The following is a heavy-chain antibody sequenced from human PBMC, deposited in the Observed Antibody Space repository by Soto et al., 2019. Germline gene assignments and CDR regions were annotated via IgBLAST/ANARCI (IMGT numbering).Heavy chain of an antibody. V-gene: IGHV1-69*13. D-gene: IGHD3-22*01. CDR3: GATLYYYDSSGYPPDAFDI. Sequence: SVKVSCKASGGTFSSYAISWVRQAPGQGLEWMGGIIPIFGTANYAQKIQGRVTITADESTSTAYMELNSLRSEDTTVYYCGATLYYYDSSGYPPDAFDIWGQGTMVTVSS. CDR1: GGTFSSYA. CDR2: IIPIFGTA. J-gene: IGHJ3*02.